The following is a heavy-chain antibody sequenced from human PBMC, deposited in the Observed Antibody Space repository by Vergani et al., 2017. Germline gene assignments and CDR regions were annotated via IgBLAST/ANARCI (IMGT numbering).Heavy chain of an antibody. J-gene: IGHJ6*03. CDR2: ISYDGNKK. D-gene: IGHD2-15*01. CDR3: ARGPSVVQGHYIYYYSYFMDV. Sequence: QVQLVESGGGEVQPGRSLRLSCSAAGFPFSDYGVHWVRQAPGKGLEWVSVISYDGNKKNYADSVKGRFTISRDNSKNTLYLEMNALRAEDTAVYYCARGPSVVQGHYIYYYSYFMDVWGKGTTVTVSS. CDR1: GFPFSDYG. V-gene: IGHV3-30*03.